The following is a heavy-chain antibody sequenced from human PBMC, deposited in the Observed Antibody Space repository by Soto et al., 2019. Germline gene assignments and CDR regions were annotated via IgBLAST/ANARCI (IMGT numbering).Heavy chain of an antibody. Sequence: EVQLLESGGGLVQPGGSLRLSCAASGFTFSSYAMSWVRQAPGKGLEWVSAISGSGGSTYYADSVKGRFTIPRDNSKNKLYLQMNSLRAENTAVYYCAKPSIVGATDPYYFDYWGQGTLVTVSS. V-gene: IGHV3-23*01. CDR2: ISGSGGST. J-gene: IGHJ4*02. CDR1: GFTFSSYA. D-gene: IGHD1-26*01. CDR3: AKPSIVGATDPYYFDY.